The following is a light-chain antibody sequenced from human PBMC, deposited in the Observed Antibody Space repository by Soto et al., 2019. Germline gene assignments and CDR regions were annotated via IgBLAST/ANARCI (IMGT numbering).Light chain of an antibody. CDR1: SSDVGGYSF. CDR2: DVS. V-gene: IGLV2-11*01. Sequence: QSALTQPRSVSGSPGQSVTISCTGTSSDVGGYSFVSWYQQHPGKAPKLMIYDVSKRPSGVPDRFSDSKSGNTASLTISGLQAEDEADYYCCSYAGSYTYVFGTGTKLTVL. CDR3: CSYAGSYTYV. J-gene: IGLJ1*01.